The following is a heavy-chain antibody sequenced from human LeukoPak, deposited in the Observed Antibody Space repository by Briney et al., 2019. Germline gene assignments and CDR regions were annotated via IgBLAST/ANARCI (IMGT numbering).Heavy chain of an antibody. Sequence: GGSLRLSCAASGFTFSSYAMSWVRRPPGKGLEWVSAISGSGGSTYYADSVKGRFTISRDNSKNTLYLQMNSLRAEDTAVYYCAKDRSGYDLDHFDYWGQGTLVTVSS. CDR3: AKDRSGYDLDHFDY. D-gene: IGHD5-12*01. V-gene: IGHV3-23*01. CDR2: ISGSGGST. CDR1: GFTFSSYA. J-gene: IGHJ4*02.